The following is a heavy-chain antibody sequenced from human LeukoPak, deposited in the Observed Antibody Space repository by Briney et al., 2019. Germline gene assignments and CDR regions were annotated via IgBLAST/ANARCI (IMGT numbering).Heavy chain of an antibody. J-gene: IGHJ4*02. CDR1: GGTFSSYA. Sequence: SVKVSCKASGGTFSSYAIGWVRQAPGQGLEWMGGIIPIFGTANYAQKFQGRVTITADESTSTAYMELSSLRSEDTAVYYCARGYSSSWYVPAPIDWGQGTLVTVSS. D-gene: IGHD6-13*01. V-gene: IGHV1-69*01. CDR3: ARGYSSSWYVPAPID. CDR2: IIPIFGTA.